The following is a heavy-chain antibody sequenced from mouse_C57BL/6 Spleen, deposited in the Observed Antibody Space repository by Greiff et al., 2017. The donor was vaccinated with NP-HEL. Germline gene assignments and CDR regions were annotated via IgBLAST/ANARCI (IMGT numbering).Heavy chain of an antibody. CDR1: GYSFTGYY. Sequence: EVQLQQSGPELVKPGASVKISCKASGYSFTGYYMNWVKQSPEKSLEWIGELNPSTGGTTYNQKFKAKATLTVDQSSSTAYMQRKSLTSEDSAVYYWARRNYYDYGAWFADWGQGTLVTVSA. V-gene: IGHV1-42*01. D-gene: IGHD2-4*01. J-gene: IGHJ3*01. CDR3: ARRNYYDYGAWFAD. CDR2: LNPSTGGT.